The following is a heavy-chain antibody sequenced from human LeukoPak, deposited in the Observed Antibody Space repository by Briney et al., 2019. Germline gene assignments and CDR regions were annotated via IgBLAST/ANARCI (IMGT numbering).Heavy chain of an antibody. D-gene: IGHD3-3*01. CDR1: GYSISSGYY. CDR3: ARRRTIFGVAIDY. V-gene: IGHV4-38-2*01. Sequence: PSETLSLTCAVSGYSISSGYYWGWIRQPPGKGLEWIGSIYYSGSTYYNPSLKSRVTISVDTSKNQFSLKLSSVTAADTAVYYCARRRTIFGVAIDYWGQGTLVTVSS. CDR2: IYYSGST. J-gene: IGHJ4*02.